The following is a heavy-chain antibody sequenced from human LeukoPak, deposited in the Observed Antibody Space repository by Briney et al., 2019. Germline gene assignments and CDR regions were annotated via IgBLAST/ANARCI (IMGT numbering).Heavy chain of an antibody. J-gene: IGHJ5*02. Sequence: GGSLRLSCAASGFTFSSYTMNWVRQAPGKGLEWVSSINGGGTTIYYADSVKGRFTVSRDNAKNSLYLQMNSLRAEDTAVYYCARFGIAAAGSPNWFDPWGQGTLVTVSS. CDR2: INGGGTTI. CDR3: ARFGIAAAGSPNWFDP. CDR1: GFTFSSYT. V-gene: IGHV3-48*04. D-gene: IGHD6-13*01.